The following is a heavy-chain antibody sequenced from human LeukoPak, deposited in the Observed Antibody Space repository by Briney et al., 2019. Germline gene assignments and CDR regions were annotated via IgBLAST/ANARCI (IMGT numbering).Heavy chain of an antibody. CDR2: IYYSGST. Sequence: SETLSLTCTVSGGSISSYYWSWIRQPPGKGLEWIGYIYYSGSTNYNPSLKSRVTISVDTSKNQFSLKLSSVTAADTAVYYCARAEIRYSSGWDTFDYWGQGTLVTVSS. V-gene: IGHV4-59*01. CDR1: GGSISSYY. CDR3: ARAEIRYSSGWDTFDY. D-gene: IGHD6-19*01. J-gene: IGHJ4*02.